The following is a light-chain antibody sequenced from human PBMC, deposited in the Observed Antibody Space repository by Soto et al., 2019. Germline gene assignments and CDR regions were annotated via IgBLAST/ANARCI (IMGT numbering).Light chain of an antibody. J-gene: IGLJ1*01. CDR1: SFDVGGYNY. CDR3: CSHSASYTFV. CDR2: DVS. Sequence: QSVLSQPRSVSGSPGQSVTISCTGTSFDVGGYNYVSWYQQHPGKAPKLMIYDVSKRPSGVPDRFAGSKSGNTASLTISGLQAEDEADYYCCSHSASYTFVFGTGTKDIVL. V-gene: IGLV2-11*01.